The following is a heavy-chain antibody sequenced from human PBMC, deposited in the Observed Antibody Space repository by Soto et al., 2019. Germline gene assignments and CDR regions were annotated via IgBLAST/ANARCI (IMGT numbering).Heavy chain of an antibody. CDR1: GFTFSTYT. Sequence: PGGSLRLSCAASGFTFSTYTMNSVRQAPGKRLEWVASISSSGDSMFYADSVKGRFSISRDNAKKSLFLEMNSLRGEDTAVYYCTREVRRGWFDPWGQGTLVTVSS. CDR3: TREVRRGWFDP. V-gene: IGHV3-21*01. J-gene: IGHJ5*02. CDR2: ISSSGDSM.